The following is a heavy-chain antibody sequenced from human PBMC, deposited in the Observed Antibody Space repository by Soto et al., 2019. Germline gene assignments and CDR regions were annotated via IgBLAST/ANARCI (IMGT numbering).Heavy chain of an antibody. CDR3: ARDQGRTVTRGDWFDP. V-gene: IGHV3-30-3*01. CDR2: ISYDGSDL. J-gene: IGHJ5*02. D-gene: IGHD4-4*01. Sequence: QVQLVESGGGVVQPGRSLRLSCAASGFMFSTYAMHWVRQAPGKGLEWVAVISYDGSDLYYGDSGKGRFTISRDNSRNTLYLEMNSLQTEDTAVFDCARDQGRTVTRGDWFDPWGQGTLVTVSS. CDR1: GFMFSTYA.